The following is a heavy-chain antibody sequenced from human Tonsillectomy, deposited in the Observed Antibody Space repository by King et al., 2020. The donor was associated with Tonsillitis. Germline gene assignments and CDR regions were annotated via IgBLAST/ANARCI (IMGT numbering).Heavy chain of an antibody. V-gene: IGHV4-59*01. CDR2: IYYSGST. J-gene: IGHJ5*02. Sequence: QLQESGPGLVKPSETLSLTCTVSGGSISSYYWSWIRQPPGKGLEWIGYIYYSGSTNYNPSLKSRVTISVDTSKNQFSLKLSSVTAADTAVYYCARDIDFGHPMPVSWGQGTLVTDSS. CDR1: GGSISSYY. CDR3: ARDIDFGHPMPVS. D-gene: IGHD4-17*01.